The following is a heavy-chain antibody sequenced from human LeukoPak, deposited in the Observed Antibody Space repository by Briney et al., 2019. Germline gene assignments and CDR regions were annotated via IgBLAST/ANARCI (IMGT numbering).Heavy chain of an antibody. J-gene: IGHJ6*03. CDR3: GRXPTXRYPPXYYXMDV. D-gene: IGHD3-9*01. CDR1: GSXXGYY. CDR2: IYYSGST. Sequence: GSXXGYYWSWIRQPPGKGLEWIGYIYYSGSTNYNPSLKSRVTISVDTSKNQFSLKLRSVTAADTAVYYCGRXPTXRYPPXYYXMDVWGKGXTVTISS. V-gene: IGHV4-59*01.